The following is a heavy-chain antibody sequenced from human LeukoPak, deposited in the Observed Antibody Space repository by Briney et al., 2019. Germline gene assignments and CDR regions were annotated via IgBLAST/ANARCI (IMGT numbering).Heavy chain of an antibody. Sequence: GGSLRLSCAASEFTFSSYWMNWARQAPGKGLEWVASINHNGNVNYYVDSVKGRFTISRDNAKNSLYLQMSNLRAEDTGVFFRARGGGLDVWGQGATVTVSS. CDR3: ARGGGLDV. D-gene: IGHD3-16*01. J-gene: IGHJ6*02. V-gene: IGHV3-7*03. CDR1: EFTFSSYW. CDR2: INHNGNVN.